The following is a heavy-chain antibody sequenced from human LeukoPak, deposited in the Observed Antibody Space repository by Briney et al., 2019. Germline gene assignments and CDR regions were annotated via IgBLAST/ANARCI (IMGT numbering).Heavy chain of an antibody. J-gene: IGHJ6*03. CDR1: GYPFTTYG. V-gene: IGHV1-18*01. CDR2: ISAHNGNT. Sequence: ASVKVSCKTSGYPFTTYGISWVRQAPGQGLEWMGWISAHNGNTNYAQKLQGRVTMTTDTSTSTAYMELRSLRSDDTAVYYCARDQDYLDVWGKGTTVTVSS. CDR3: ARDQDYLDV.